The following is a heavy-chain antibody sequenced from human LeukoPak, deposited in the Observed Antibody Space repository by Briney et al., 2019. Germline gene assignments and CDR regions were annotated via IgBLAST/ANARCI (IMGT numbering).Heavy chain of an antibody. CDR3: AKPRVGATLTDAFDI. D-gene: IGHD1-26*01. CDR2: ISGSGDNT. CDR1: GFTFSRYG. V-gene: IGHV3-23*01. J-gene: IGHJ3*02. Sequence: PGGSLRLPCVASGFTFSRYGMNWVRQAPGKGLEWVSAISGSGDNTYYADSVKGRFTISRDNSKNTLYLQMNSLRAEDTAVYYCAKPRVGATLTDAFDIWGQGTMVTVSS.